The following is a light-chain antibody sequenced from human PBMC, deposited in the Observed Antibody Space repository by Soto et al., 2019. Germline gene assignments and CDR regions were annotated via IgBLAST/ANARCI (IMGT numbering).Light chain of an antibody. J-gene: IGLJ1*01. Sequence: QSALTQPASVSGSPGQSITISCTGTSSDVGGYNYVSWYQQHSGKAPKLMIYDVSNRPSGVSNRFSGSKSGNTASLTISGLQAEDEAYYYCSSYTSSSTLPYVFGPGTKVTVL. CDR2: DVS. CDR3: SSYTSSSTLPYV. V-gene: IGLV2-14*01. CDR1: SSDVGGYNY.